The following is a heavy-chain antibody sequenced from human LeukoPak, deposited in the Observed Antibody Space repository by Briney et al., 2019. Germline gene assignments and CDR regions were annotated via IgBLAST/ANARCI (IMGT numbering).Heavy chain of an antibody. CDR3: ARGDSSGYYPY. D-gene: IGHD3-22*01. CDR2: ISAYNGNT. V-gene: IGHV1-18*01. J-gene: IGHJ4*02. CDR1: GYTFTSYG. Sequence: ASVKVSCKASGYTFTSYGISWVRQAPGQGLEWMGWISAYNGNTNYAQKLQGRVTITAGESTSTAYMELSSLRSEDTAVYYCARGDSSGYYPYWGQGNPGHRLL.